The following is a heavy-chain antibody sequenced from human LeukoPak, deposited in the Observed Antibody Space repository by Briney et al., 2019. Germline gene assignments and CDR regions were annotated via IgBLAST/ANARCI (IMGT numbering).Heavy chain of an antibody. CDR1: GFTFSDHY. V-gene: IGHV3-11*04. Sequence: GGSLRLSCAASGFTFSDHYMSWIRQAPGKGLEWVSYISSSGSTRYYADSVKGRFTISRDNAKNSLYLRMNSLRAEDTAVYYCAREGEVYYYDSSGLDYWGQGTLVTVSS. CDR2: ISSSGSTR. J-gene: IGHJ4*02. CDR3: AREGEVYYYDSSGLDY. D-gene: IGHD3-22*01.